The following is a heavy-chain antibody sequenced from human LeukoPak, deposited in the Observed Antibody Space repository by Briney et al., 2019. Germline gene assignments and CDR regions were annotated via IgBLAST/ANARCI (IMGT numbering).Heavy chain of an antibody. Sequence: SETLSLTCTVSGGSISSGVYYWSWIRQHPGKGLEWIGYIYHSGSTYYNPSLKSRVTISVDTSKSQFSLKLSSVTAADTAVYYCARRRVDGYNYAFDYWGQGTLVTVSS. D-gene: IGHD5-24*01. CDR3: ARRRVDGYNYAFDY. CDR1: GGSISSGVYY. J-gene: IGHJ4*02. V-gene: IGHV4-31*03. CDR2: IYHSGST.